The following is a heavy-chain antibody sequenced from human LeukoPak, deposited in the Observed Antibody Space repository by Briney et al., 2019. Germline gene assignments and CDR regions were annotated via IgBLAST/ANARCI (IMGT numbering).Heavy chain of an antibody. CDR3: AKDFYGLLWFGEGPYGMDV. J-gene: IGHJ6*02. CDR2: ISWNSGSI. D-gene: IGHD3-10*01. Sequence: PGGSLRLSCAASGFTFDDYAMHWVRQAPGKGLEWVSGISWNSGSIGYADSVKGRFTISRDNAKNSLYLQMNSLRAEDMALYYCAKDFYGLLWFGEGPYGMDVWGQGTTVTVSS. V-gene: IGHV3-9*03. CDR1: GFTFDDYA.